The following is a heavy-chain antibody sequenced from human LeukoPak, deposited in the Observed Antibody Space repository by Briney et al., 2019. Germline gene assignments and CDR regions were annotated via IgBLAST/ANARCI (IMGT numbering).Heavy chain of an antibody. D-gene: IGHD1-26*01. CDR2: IYPGDSDT. Sequence: GESLKISCKGSGYRFTTYWIGWVRQLPGKGLEWMGIIYPGDSDTRYSPSFQGQVSISVDKSISTAYLQWSSLKASDTAMYYCARRGVGASSDYWGQGTLVTVSS. V-gene: IGHV5-51*01. J-gene: IGHJ4*02. CDR1: GYRFTTYW. CDR3: ARRGVGASSDY.